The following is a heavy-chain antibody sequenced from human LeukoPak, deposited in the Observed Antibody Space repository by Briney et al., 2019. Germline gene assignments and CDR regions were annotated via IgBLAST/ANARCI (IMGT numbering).Heavy chain of an antibody. V-gene: IGHV4-59*01. CDR3: ARDFYGDYLFDY. Sequence: PSETLSLTCTVSGGSISSYYWSWLRQPPGKGLEWIGYIYYSGSTNYNPSLKSRVTISVDTSKNQFSLKLSSVTAADTAVYYCARDFYGDYLFDYWGQGTLVTVSS. CDR1: GGSISSYY. CDR2: IYYSGST. D-gene: IGHD4-17*01. J-gene: IGHJ4*02.